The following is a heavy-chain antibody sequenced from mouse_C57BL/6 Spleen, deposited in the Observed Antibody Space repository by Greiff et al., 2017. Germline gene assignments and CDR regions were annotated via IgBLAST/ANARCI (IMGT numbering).Heavy chain of an antibody. CDR1: GFTFSDYG. Sequence: EVNLVESGGGLVKPGGSLKLSCAASGFTFSDYGMHWVRQAPEKGLEWVAYISSGSSTIYYADTVQGRFTISRDNAKNTLFLQMTSLRSEDTAMYYCARTTVGYFDVWGTGTTVTVSS. CDR3: ARTTVGYFDV. CDR2: ISSGSSTI. J-gene: IGHJ1*03. D-gene: IGHD1-1*01. V-gene: IGHV5-17*01.